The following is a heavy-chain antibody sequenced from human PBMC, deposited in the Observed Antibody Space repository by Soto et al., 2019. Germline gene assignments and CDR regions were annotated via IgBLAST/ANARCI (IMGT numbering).Heavy chain of an antibody. J-gene: IGHJ4*02. D-gene: IGHD1-26*01. V-gene: IGHV3-11*01. Sequence: GGSLRLSCAASGFTFSDYYMSWIRQAPGKGLEWVSYISSSGSTIYYADTVKGRFTISRDNAKNSLYLQMNSLSAEVTAVYYCARTGVSGYVDYWGQGTQVTVSS. CDR3: ARTGVSGYVDY. CDR2: ISSSGSTI. CDR1: GFTFSDYY.